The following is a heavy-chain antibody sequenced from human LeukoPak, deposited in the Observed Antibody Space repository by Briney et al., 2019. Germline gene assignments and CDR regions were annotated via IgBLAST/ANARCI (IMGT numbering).Heavy chain of an antibody. CDR2: IFTAGAS. Sequence: GGSLRLSCAASGFTVSNTYMTWVRQPPGKGLECNSVIFTAGASYYTDSVKGRFTISRDNADNTVYLQMNSLRAEDTAVYYCAREVVLTAISVFDSWGRGTLVTVSS. CDR1: GFTVSNTY. V-gene: IGHV3-66*01. CDR3: AREVVLTAISVFDS. J-gene: IGHJ4*02. D-gene: IGHD2-21*02.